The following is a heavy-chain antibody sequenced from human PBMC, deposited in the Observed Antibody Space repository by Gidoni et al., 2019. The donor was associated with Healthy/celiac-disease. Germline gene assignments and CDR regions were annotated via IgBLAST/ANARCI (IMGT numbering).Heavy chain of an antibody. V-gene: IGHV5-10-1*03. CDR2: IDPSDSYT. Sequence: EVQLVQSGAEVKKPGESLRISCKGSGYSFTSYWISWVRQMPGKGLEWMGRIDPSDSYTNYSPSFQGHVTISADKSISTAYLQWSSLKASDTAMYYCARRKTTYYYDSSGYYYVKEGFDAFDIWGQGTMVTVSS. J-gene: IGHJ3*02. D-gene: IGHD3-22*01. CDR3: ARRKTTYYYDSSGYYYVKEGFDAFDI. CDR1: GYSFTSYW.